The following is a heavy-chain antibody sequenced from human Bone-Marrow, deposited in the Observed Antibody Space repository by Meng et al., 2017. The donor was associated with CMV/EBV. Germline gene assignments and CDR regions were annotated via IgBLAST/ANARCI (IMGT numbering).Heavy chain of an antibody. Sequence: SGFTFSRQAMQVVGQAPGKGLGWVAVISSDGSNKYYADSVKGRFTISRDNSKNTLYLQMNSLRAEDTAVYYCARDLSGYQLGYYFDYWGQGTLVTVSS. CDR3: ARDLSGYQLGYYFDY. CDR1: GFTFSRQA. V-gene: IGHV3-30*04. D-gene: IGHD2-2*01. J-gene: IGHJ4*02. CDR2: ISSDGSNK.